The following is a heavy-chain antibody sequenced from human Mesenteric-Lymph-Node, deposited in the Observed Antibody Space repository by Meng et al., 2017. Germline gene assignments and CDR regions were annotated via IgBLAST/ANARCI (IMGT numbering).Heavy chain of an antibody. V-gene: IGHV4-39*07. Sequence: SETLSPTCTVSGGSIRNNNYFWGWIRQPPGKGLEWIGSIYYSGSTYYNPSLKSRVTISIDTSKNQFSLKLRSVTAADTGVYYCARIRWELGWSFDSWGQGTLVTVSS. J-gene: IGHJ4*02. CDR2: IYYSGST. CDR1: GGSIRNNNYF. D-gene: IGHD3-10*01. CDR3: ARIRWELGWSFDS.